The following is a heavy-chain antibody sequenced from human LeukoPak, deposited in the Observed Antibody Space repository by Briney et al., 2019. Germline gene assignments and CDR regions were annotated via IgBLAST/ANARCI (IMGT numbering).Heavy chain of an antibody. J-gene: IGHJ4*02. Sequence: GGSLRPSCAASGFTFDDYAMHWVRQAPGKGLEWVSGISWNSGSIGYADSVKGRFTISRDNAKNSLYLQMNSLRAEDTALYYCAKDRGVAAAPSVYDYWGQGTLVTVSS. CDR3: AKDRGVAAAPSVYDY. D-gene: IGHD6-13*01. CDR2: ISWNSGSI. CDR1: GFTFDDYA. V-gene: IGHV3-9*01.